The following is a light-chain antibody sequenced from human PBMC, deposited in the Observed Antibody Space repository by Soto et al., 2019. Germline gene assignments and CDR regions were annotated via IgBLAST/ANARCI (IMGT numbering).Light chain of an antibody. Sequence: EIVLTQSPATLSLSPGERATLSCRASQSVSSFLAWYQQKPGRAPRLLIYDASNRATGIPARFSGSGSGTDFTLTINSLEPEDFAVYYCQQRINWPITFGHGTRLEIK. CDR2: DAS. CDR1: QSVSSF. J-gene: IGKJ5*01. CDR3: QQRINWPIT. V-gene: IGKV3-11*01.